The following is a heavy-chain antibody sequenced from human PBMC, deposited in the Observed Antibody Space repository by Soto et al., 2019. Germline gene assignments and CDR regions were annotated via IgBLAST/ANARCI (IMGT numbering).Heavy chain of an antibody. CDR1: GFSSGSYA. D-gene: IGHD1-1*01. CDR2: ISGSAGTT. CDR3: ANYFGPGLGRFDY. Sequence: PGGSLTRSCAASGFSSGSYAMNWVRRAPEKGLEWVSAISGSAGTTYYADSVKGRFTVSRDNSKNTLYLQMNSLRANDTAVYYCANYFGPGLGRFDYWGPGTLVTVSS. J-gene: IGHJ4*02. V-gene: IGHV3-23*01.